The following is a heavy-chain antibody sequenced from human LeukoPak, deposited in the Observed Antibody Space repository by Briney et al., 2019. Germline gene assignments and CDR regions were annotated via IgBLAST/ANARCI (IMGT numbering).Heavy chain of an antibody. J-gene: IGHJ4*02. CDR3: ARDPGAEQYNWISASAPTDYFDF. Sequence: GGSLRLSCEASGLTFNNYAMHWVRQSSGKGLEWVSGIGSSGGGTYYADSVKGRFTISRDTSKDTVYLQMDSLRAEDTAIYYCARDPGAEQYNWISASAPTDYFDFWGQGTLVTVSS. CDR1: GLTFNNYA. V-gene: IGHV3-23*01. D-gene: IGHD1-20*01. CDR2: IGSSGGGT.